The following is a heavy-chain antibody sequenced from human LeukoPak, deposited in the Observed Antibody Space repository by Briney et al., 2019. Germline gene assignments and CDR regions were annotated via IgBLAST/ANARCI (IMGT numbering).Heavy chain of an antibody. CDR3: ARMLAVAGIVGGDYFDS. CDR1: EFTVSSHY. Sequence: PGGSLRLSCAASEFTVSSHYMSWVRQAPGKGLEWVSVLYSDGSTYYADSVKDRFTISRDNSKNTLYLQMNSLRAEDTAVYYCARMLAVAGIVGGDYFDSWGQGTLVTVSP. V-gene: IGHV3-66*01. J-gene: IGHJ4*02. CDR2: LYSDGST. D-gene: IGHD6-19*01.